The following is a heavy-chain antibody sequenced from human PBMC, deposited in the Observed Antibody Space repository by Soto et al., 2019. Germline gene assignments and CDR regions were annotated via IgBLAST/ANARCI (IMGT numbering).Heavy chain of an antibody. J-gene: IGHJ3*02. V-gene: IGHV1-18*01. CDR2: ISAYNGNT. D-gene: IGHD6-13*01. Sequence: APVKVSFTASGYTFTSYGISWVRQAPGQGLEWMGWISAYNGNTNYAQKLQGRVTMTTDTSTSTAYMELRSLRSDDTAVYYCARYMGRAAAVRDAFDIWGQGTMVTVSS. CDR1: GYTFTSYG. CDR3: ARYMGRAAAVRDAFDI.